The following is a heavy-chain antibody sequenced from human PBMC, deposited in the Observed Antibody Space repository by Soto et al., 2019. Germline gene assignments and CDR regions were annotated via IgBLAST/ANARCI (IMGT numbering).Heavy chain of an antibody. V-gene: IGHV1-69*02. J-gene: IGHJ4*02. D-gene: IGHD4-17*01. CDR1: GGTFSSYT. CDR2: IIPMFGIA. CDR3: ARGYGDSHDY. Sequence: SVEVSCKASGGTFSSYTISWVRQAPGQGLEWMGRIIPMFGIANYAQKFQGRVTITADKSTSTAYMELSSLRSEDTAVYYCARGYGDSHDYWGQGTLVTVSS.